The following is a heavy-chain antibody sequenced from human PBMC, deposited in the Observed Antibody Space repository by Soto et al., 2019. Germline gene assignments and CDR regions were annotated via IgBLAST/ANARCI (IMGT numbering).Heavy chain of an antibody. V-gene: IGHV4-34*01. CDR2: INHSGST. CDR3: GRGLIGVDSSSRALYYYYYYMDV. D-gene: IGHD6-13*01. Sequence: SETLSLTCAVYGGSFSGYYWSWIRQPPGKGLEWIGEINHSGSTNYNPSLKSRVTISVDTSKNQFSLKLSSVTAADTAVYYCGRGLIGVDSSSRALYYYYYYMDVWGKGTTVTVSS. J-gene: IGHJ6*03. CDR1: GGSFSGYY.